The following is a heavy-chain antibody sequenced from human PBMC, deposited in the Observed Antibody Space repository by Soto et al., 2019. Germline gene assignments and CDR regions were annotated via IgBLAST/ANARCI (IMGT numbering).Heavy chain of an antibody. CDR3: TTNSVTDFYYYGMEV. CDR1: GFTFRSYX. D-gene: IGHD1-1*01. V-gene: IGHV3-23*01. J-gene: IGHJ6*01. Sequence: PWGSRRLSCGACGFTFRSYXMSWVRQAPWKGPEWVSALSVRGGSTYYAASVKFRFTISRDNAKNTLYLQMNSLKTEDTGVHYCTTNSVTDFYYYGMEVWGLGTTLPVSS. CDR2: LSVRGGST.